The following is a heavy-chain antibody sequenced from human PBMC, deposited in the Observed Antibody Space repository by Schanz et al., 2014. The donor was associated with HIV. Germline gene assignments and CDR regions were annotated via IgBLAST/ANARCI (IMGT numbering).Heavy chain of an antibody. Sequence: EVQLLESGGGLVQPGGSLRLSCAASGFTFSSYGMHWVRQAPGKGLEWVSTISGSGAGTYYADSVKGRFTISRDNSKNTLFLQMNSLRAEDTAVYYCAKSRGDSWPYGMDVWGQGTTVTVSS. V-gene: IGHV3-23*01. CDR1: GFTFSSYG. CDR2: ISGSGAGT. D-gene: IGHD4-17*01. CDR3: AKSRGDSWPYGMDV. J-gene: IGHJ6*02.